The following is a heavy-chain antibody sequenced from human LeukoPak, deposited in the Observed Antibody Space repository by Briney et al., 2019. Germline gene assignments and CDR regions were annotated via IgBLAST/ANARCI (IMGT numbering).Heavy chain of an antibody. CDR2: IYGDGSFT. Sequence: PGGSLRLSCAASGFTFSNFAMSWVRQAPGKGLVWVALIYGDGSFTRYADSVKGRFTISRDNSKNTLYLQMNSLRAEDTAVYYCARDLLNPWGQGTLVTVSS. J-gene: IGHJ5*02. CDR3: ARDLLNP. CDR1: GFTFSNFA. V-gene: IGHV3-74*01. D-gene: IGHD2-21*01.